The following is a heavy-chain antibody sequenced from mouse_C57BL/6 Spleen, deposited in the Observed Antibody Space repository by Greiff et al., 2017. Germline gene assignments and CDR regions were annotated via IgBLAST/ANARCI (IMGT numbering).Heavy chain of an antibody. V-gene: IGHV1-50*01. CDR1: GYTFTSYW. J-gene: IGHJ2*01. Sequence: VQLQQPGAELVKPGASVKLSCKASGYTFTSYWMQWVKQRPGQGLEWIGEIDPSDSYTNYNHKFKGKATLTVDTSSRSAYLQLSSLTSEDSAVYDCARGSTTVFFDYWGQGTTLTVSS. CDR3: ARGSTTVFFDY. CDR2: IDPSDSYT. D-gene: IGHD1-1*01.